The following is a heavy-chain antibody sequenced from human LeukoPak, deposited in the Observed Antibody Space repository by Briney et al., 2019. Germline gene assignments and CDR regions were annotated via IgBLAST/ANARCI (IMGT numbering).Heavy chain of an antibody. J-gene: IGHJ4*02. CDR3: VRGTGY. CDR1: GFTFSTYV. V-gene: IGHV3-64D*06. Sequence: GGSLRLSCSVSGFTFSTYVMHWVRQAPGKGLEYVSAISSNGDNTYYADSVKGRFTIPRDNCKNTLYLQMRSLRADDTAVYYCVRGTGYWGQGTLVSVSS. CDR2: ISSNGDNT.